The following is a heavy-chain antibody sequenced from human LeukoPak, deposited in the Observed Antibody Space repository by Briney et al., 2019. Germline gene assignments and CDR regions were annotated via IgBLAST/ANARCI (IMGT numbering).Heavy chain of an antibody. J-gene: IGHJ4*02. CDR1: GFTLSSYE. Sequence: PGGSLILSCAASGFTLSSYEMNWVRLAPGKGLEWISYISRTGNSIYYADSVKGRFTISRDSAKNSLYLQMNSLRAGDTAVYYCAREATSSSGWYIDYWGQGTLVAVSS. CDR3: AREATSSSGWYIDY. V-gene: IGHV3-48*03. CDR2: ISRTGNSI. D-gene: IGHD6-25*01.